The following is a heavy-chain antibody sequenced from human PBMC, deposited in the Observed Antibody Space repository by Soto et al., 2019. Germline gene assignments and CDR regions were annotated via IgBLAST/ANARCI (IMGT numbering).Heavy chain of an antibody. V-gene: IGHV3-23*01. J-gene: IGHJ6*02. D-gene: IGHD3-22*01. Sequence: PGGSLRLSCAASGFTFSSYAMSWVRQAPGKGLGWVSAISGSGGSTYYADSVKGRFTISRDNSKNTLYLQMNSLRAEDTAVYYCAGGRITMIVVVIPYGMDVWGQGTTVTVSS. CDR1: GFTFSSYA. CDR2: ISGSGGST. CDR3: AGGRITMIVVVIPYGMDV.